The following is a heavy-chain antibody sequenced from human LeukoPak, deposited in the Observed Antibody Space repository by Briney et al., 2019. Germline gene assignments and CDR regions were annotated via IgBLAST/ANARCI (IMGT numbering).Heavy chain of an antibody. Sequence: GASVKVSCKASGYTFIRYYMYWVRQVPGQGLAWMGIINPSGGSTSYAQKFQGRLTMTRDTSTSTVYMELSSLRSEDTAVYYCARGTDYQLPLLDCWGQGTLVTVSS. CDR3: ARGTDYQLPLLDC. V-gene: IGHV1-46*01. D-gene: IGHD2-2*01. CDR1: GYTFIRYY. J-gene: IGHJ4*02. CDR2: INPSGGST.